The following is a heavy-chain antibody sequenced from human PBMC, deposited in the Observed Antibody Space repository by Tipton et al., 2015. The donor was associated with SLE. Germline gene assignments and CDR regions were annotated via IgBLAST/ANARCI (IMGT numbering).Heavy chain of an antibody. CDR3: AGGHDYGDSYYFDY. J-gene: IGHJ4*02. CDR2: IYYSGST. V-gene: IGHV4-59*08. CDR1: GGSISSHY. Sequence: GLVKPSETLSLTCTVSGGSISSHYWSWIRQPPGKGLEWIGYIYYSGSTNYNPSLKSRVTISVDTSKNQFSLKLSSVTAADTAVYYCAGGHDYGDSYYFDYWGQGTLVTVSS. D-gene: IGHD4-17*01.